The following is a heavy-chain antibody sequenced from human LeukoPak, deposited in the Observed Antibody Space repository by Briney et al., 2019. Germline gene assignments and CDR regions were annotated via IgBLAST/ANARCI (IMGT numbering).Heavy chain of an antibody. CDR2: IYYSGST. CDR3: ARVVYSGYDFRGAMDV. J-gene: IGHJ6*03. CDR1: GGSVSSYY. D-gene: IGHD5-12*01. V-gene: IGHV4-59*02. Sequence: SETLSLTCTVSGGSVSSYYWSWIRQPPGKGLEWIGYIYYSGSTNYNPSLKSRVTISVDTSKNQFSLKLSSVTAADTAVYYCARVVYSGYDFRGAMDVWGKGTTVTVSS.